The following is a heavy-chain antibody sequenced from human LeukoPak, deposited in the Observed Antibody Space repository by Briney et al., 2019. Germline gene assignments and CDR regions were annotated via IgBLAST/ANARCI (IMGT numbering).Heavy chain of an antibody. J-gene: IGHJ3*02. CDR2: INHSGST. D-gene: IGHD2-2*01. V-gene: IGHV4-34*01. Sequence: SETLSLTCAVYGGSFSGYYWSWIRQPPGKGLEWIGEINHSGSTNYNPSLKSRVTISVDTSKNQFSLKLSSVTAADTAVYYCARGGGTTKGYCSSTSCLRFYNGAFDIWGQGTMVTVSS. CDR3: ARGGGTTKGYCSSTSCLRFYNGAFDI. CDR1: GGSFSGYY.